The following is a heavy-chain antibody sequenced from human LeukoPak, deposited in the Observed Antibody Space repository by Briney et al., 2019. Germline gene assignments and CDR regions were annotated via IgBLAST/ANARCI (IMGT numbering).Heavy chain of an antibody. CDR1: GFTFSDYN. J-gene: IGHJ4*02. CDR3: ARGAPYCSGGNCMYYFDY. CDR2: ISRSGSTK. Sequence: GGSLRLSCAASGFTFSDYNMRWIRQAPGKGLEWVSSISRSGSTKYYADSVKGRFTISRDNAKNSLYLQMNSLRAEDTAVYYCARGAPYCSGGNCMYYFDYWGQGTLVTVSS. D-gene: IGHD2-15*01. V-gene: IGHV3-11*04.